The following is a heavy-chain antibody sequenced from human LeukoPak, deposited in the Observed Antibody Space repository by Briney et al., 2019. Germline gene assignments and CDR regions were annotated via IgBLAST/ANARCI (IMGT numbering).Heavy chain of an antibody. CDR2: INHSGST. V-gene: IGHV4-34*01. CDR1: GGSFSGYY. Sequence: SETLSLTCAVYGGSFSGYYWSWIRQPPGKGLEWIGEINHSGSTNYNPSLKSRVTISVDTSKNQFSLKLSSVTAADTAVYYCTRDLELGFWGQGTPVIVSS. J-gene: IGHJ4*02. D-gene: IGHD1-7*01. CDR3: TRDLELGF.